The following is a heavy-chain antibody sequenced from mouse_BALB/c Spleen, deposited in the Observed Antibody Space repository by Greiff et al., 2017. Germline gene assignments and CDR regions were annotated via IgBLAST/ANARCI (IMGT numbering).Heavy chain of an antibody. Sequence: EVKLQESGGDLVKPGGSLKLSCAASGFTFSSYGMSWVRQTPDKRLEWVATISSGGSYTYYPDSVKGRFTISRDNAKNTLYLQMSSLKSEDTAMYYCARHSYDGYYGFAYWGQGTLVTVSA. CDR2: ISSGGSYT. V-gene: IGHV5-6*01. CDR1: GFTFSSYG. J-gene: IGHJ3*01. CDR3: ARHSYDGYYGFAY. D-gene: IGHD2-3*01.